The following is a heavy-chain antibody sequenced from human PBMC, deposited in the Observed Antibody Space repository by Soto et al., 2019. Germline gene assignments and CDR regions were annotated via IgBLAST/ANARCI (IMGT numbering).Heavy chain of an antibody. V-gene: IGHV4-39*01. CDR3: ARHVRLLWFGELRYYYYYGMDV. D-gene: IGHD3-10*01. CDR2: IYYSGST. J-gene: IGHJ6*02. Sequence: QLQLQESGPGLVKPSETLSLTCTVSGGSISSSSYYWGWIRQPPGKGLEWIGSIYYSGSTYYNPSLKSRVTISVDTSKNQFSLKLSSVTAADTAVYYCARHVRLLWFGELRYYYYYGMDVWGQGTTVTVSS. CDR1: GGSISSSSYY.